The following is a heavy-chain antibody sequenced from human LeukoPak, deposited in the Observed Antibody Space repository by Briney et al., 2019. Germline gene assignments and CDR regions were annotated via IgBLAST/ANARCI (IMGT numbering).Heavy chain of an antibody. D-gene: IGHD4-23*01. CDR3: ASLYGGDAFDL. Sequence: GGSLRLSCAASGFSFDDYAMHWVRQVPGKGLEWVSGITWNSGSIGYADSVKGRFTISRENAKNSLYLQMNSLRAEDTALYYCASLYGGDAFDLWGHGTMVIVSS. V-gene: IGHV3-9*01. CDR2: ITWNSGSI. CDR1: GFSFDDYA. J-gene: IGHJ3*01.